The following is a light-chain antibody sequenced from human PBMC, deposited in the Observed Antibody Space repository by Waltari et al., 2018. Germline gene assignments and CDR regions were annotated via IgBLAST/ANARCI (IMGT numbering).Light chain of an antibody. CDR1: SRHSGGFND. J-gene: IGLJ3*02. Sequence: QSALSQPASVSGSPGQSIPSSHIGSSRHSGGFNDVTWYPQHADKAPKLIISNVRNRPSGVSSRFSGSKSGNTASLTISGLQTEDEADYYCSSYTSRNTWVFGGGTQLTVL. CDR2: NVR. CDR3: SSYTSRNTWV. V-gene: IGLV2-14*03.